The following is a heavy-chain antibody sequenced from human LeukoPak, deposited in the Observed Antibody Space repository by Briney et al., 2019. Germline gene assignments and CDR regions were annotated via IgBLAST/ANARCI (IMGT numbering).Heavy chain of an antibody. J-gene: IGHJ6*03. Sequence: GGSLRLSCAASGFTFDDYAMHWVRQAPGKGLEWVSGISWNSGSIGYADSVKGRFTISRDISKSTLYLQMNSLRAADTAVYYCAKDGGVRGPDYYYYMDVWGKGTTVTISS. CDR3: AKDGGVRGPDYYYYMDV. CDR2: ISWNSGSI. CDR1: GFTFDDYA. D-gene: IGHD3-10*01. V-gene: IGHV3-9*01.